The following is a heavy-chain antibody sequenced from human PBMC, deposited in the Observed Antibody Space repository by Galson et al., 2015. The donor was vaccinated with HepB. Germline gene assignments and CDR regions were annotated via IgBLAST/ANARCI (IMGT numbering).Heavy chain of an antibody. CDR1: GFTFSNYA. D-gene: IGHD3-10*01. CDR2: ISGSGGTT. Sequence: LRLSCAASGFTFSNYAMSWVRQAPGKGLEWVSGISGSGGTTYYADSVKGRFTISRDNSKNTLYLQMNSLRAEDTAVYYCAKSLESRYYGSGSYYNPTQGLGYFDYWGQGTLVTVSS. J-gene: IGHJ4*02. V-gene: IGHV3-23*01. CDR3: AKSLESRYYGSGSYYNPTQGLGYFDY.